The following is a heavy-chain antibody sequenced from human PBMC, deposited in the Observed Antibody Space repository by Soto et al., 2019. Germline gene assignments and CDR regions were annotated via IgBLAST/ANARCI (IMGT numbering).Heavy chain of an antibody. Sequence: EVHLVESGGGLVTPGGSLRLSCAASGFTFSTYDMHWVRQAPGEGLEWVSSITTGSDYIYYADSVKGRFSISRDNAKNSLYLQMYSLRAEDTAVYYCVRAGTSYLLSKNWLDSWGQGAPVTVSS. CDR1: GFTFSTYD. D-gene: IGHD1-1*01. CDR2: ITTGSDYI. CDR3: VRAGTSYLLSKNWLDS. J-gene: IGHJ5*01. V-gene: IGHV3-21*01.